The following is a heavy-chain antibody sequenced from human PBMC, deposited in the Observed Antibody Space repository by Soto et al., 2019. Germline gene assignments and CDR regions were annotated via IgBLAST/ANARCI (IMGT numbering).Heavy chain of an antibody. V-gene: IGHV4-59*01. J-gene: IGHJ6*02. CDR1: GGSISSYY. D-gene: IGHD6-19*01. Sequence: SETLSLTCTVSGGSISSYYWSWIRQPPGKGLEWIGYIYYSGSTNYNPSLKSRVTISVDTSKNQFSLKLSSVTAADTAVYYCARDRHGVYIGSGSYGMDVWGQGTTVTVSS. CDR2: IYYSGST. CDR3: ARDRHGVYIGSGSYGMDV.